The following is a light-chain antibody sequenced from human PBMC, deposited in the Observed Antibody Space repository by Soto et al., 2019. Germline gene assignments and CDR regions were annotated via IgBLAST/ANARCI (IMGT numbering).Light chain of an antibody. J-gene: IGKJ2*01. CDR2: AVS. CDR3: LQDYTYPYT. Sequence: AIQMTQSPSSLSASVGDRVSITCRASQAIRNDLGWYQQKPGKAPKLLIYAVSYLEPGVPSMFSGSGSATDFTLTISSLQPEDFATYYCLQDYTYPYTFGQGTKLELK. CDR1: QAIRND. V-gene: IGKV1-6*01.